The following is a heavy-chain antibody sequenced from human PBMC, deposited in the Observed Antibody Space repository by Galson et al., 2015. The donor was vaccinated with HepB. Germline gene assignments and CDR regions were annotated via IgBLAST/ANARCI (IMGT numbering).Heavy chain of an antibody. V-gene: IGHV3-15*01. D-gene: IGHD6-6*01. CDR3: TTHRGYSSSAGFDY. Sequence: SLRLSCAASGFIFSNAWMSWVRQAPEKGLEWVGHIKTKTDGGTTDYGAPVKGRFTTSRDDSRNTLYLQMNSLKTDDTAVYYCTTHRGYSSSAGFDYWGQGTLVTVSP. CDR2: IKTKTDGGTT. J-gene: IGHJ4*02. CDR1: GFIFSNAW.